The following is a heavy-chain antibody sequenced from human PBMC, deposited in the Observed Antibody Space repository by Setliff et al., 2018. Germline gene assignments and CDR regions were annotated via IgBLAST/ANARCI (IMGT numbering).Heavy chain of an antibody. V-gene: IGHV1-2*06. J-gene: IGHJ4*02. Sequence: ASVKVSCKASGYTFSGYYMHWVRQAPGQGLEWMGRINPNSGGTNYAQKFQGRVTMTSDSSISTAYMGLSGLRSEDTAVYYCARVAPHYYDSSGPSFDYWGQGTLVTVSS. CDR1: GYTFSGYY. CDR3: ARVAPHYYDSSGPSFDY. CDR2: INPNSGGT. D-gene: IGHD3-22*01.